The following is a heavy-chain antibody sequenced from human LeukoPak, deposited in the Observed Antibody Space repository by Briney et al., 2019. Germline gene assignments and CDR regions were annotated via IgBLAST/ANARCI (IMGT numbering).Heavy chain of an antibody. CDR2: INPSGGST. V-gene: IGHV1-46*01. D-gene: IGHD6-13*01. CDR1: GYTFTSYY. Sequence: ASVKVSCKASGYTFTSYYMHWVRQAPGQGLEWMGIINPSGGSTSYAQKFQGRVTMTRDTSTSTVYMELSSLRSEDTAVYYCARDNKEQQLVQGAFDIWGQGTMVIVSS. J-gene: IGHJ3*02. CDR3: ARDNKEQQLVQGAFDI.